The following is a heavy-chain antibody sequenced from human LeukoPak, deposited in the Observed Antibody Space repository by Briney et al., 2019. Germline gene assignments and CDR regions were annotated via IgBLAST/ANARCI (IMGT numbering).Heavy chain of an antibody. D-gene: IGHD2-15*01. V-gene: IGHV3-15*01. CDR2: IKSKTDGGTT. Sequence: PGGSLRLSCAVSGFTFTNAWMTWVRQTPGKGLEWVGRIKSKTDGGTTDYAAPVKGRFAISRDDSKSTVYLQMNSLKTEDTAVYYRTTDPPCSSGTCTWHDYWGQGTLVTVSS. CDR3: TTDPPCSSGTCTWHDY. J-gene: IGHJ4*02. CDR1: GFTFTNAW.